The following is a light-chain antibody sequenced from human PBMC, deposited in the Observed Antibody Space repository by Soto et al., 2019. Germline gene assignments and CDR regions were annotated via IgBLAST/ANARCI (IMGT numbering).Light chain of an antibody. Sequence: QSVLTQPASVSGSPGQSITISCTGTSSEVGGYDHVSWYQQHPGKAPKLIIYDVTVRPSGISPRFSGSKSDNTASQAVSGLQPEDEADYYCSSYTNKDTLLFGGGTKVTVL. CDR1: SSEVGGYDH. V-gene: IGLV2-14*03. CDR2: DVT. CDR3: SSYTNKDTLL. J-gene: IGLJ3*02.